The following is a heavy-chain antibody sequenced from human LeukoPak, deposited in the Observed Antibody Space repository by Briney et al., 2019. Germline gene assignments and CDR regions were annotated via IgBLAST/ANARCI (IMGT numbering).Heavy chain of an antibody. V-gene: IGHV1-46*01. J-gene: IGHJ5*02. CDR2: INPSGGTT. CDR1: GYXFTSYY. CDR3: ARDRNTVLGVVIYWFDT. D-gene: IGHD3-3*01. Sequence: ASVKVSCKASGYXFTSYYMHWVRQAPGQGLEWLGLINPSGGTTIYAPKFQGRVTMTTDTSTSTVYMELSSLRSEDTAVYYCARDRNTVLGVVIYWFDTWGQGTLVTVSS.